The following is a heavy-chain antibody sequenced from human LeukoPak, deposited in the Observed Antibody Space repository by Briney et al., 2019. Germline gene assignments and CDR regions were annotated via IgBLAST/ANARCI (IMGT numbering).Heavy chain of an antibody. V-gene: IGHV1-8*01. Sequence: AXXKVSCKTSGYTFSSYEINWVRQAAGRGLEWVGWMNPKTGKTAYARNLQGRVTITRDTSISTAYMDLSALRSEDTAVYYCARIRPVTTGLKGYYFDYWGQGTLVTVSS. J-gene: IGHJ4*02. D-gene: IGHD1-1*01. CDR1: GYTFSSYE. CDR3: ARIRPVTTGLKGYYFDY. CDR2: MNPKTGKT.